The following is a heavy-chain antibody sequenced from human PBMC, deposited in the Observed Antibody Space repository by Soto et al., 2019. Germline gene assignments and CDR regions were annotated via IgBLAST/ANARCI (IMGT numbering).Heavy chain of an antibody. CDR3: VKDQFSGSDYFLMDV. CDR2: INSNGGTT. Sequence: GGSLRLSCSASGFIFTYYAMHWARQAPRKRLEYVSAINSNGGTTYYADSVKGRFTISRDNSRNTLYLQMTGLRTDDTAVYYCVKDQFSGSDYFLMDVWGQGTTVTV. J-gene: IGHJ6*02. CDR1: GFIFTYYA. D-gene: IGHD5-12*01. V-gene: IGHV3-64D*06.